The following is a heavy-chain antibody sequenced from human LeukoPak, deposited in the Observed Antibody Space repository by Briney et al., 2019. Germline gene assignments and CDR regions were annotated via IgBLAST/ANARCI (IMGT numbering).Heavy chain of an antibody. CDR1: GGSISSYY. J-gene: IGHJ4*02. CDR3: ARVLVSSALFFDY. V-gene: IGHV4-59*01. CDR2: IYYSGST. Sequence: SETLSLTCTVSGGSISSYYWSWIRQPPGKGLEWIGYIYYSGSTNYNPSLKSRVTISVDTSKNQFSLKLSSVTAADTAVYYCARVLVSSALFFDYWGQGTLVTVSS. D-gene: IGHD2/OR15-2a*01.